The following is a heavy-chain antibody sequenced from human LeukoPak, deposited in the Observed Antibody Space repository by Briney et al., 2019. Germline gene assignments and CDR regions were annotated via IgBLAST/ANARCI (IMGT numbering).Heavy chain of an antibody. J-gene: IGHJ2*01. V-gene: IGHV4-59*08. CDR2: IYYSGST. D-gene: IGHD7-27*01. CDR3: ARNWGGNWYFDL. Sequence: SETLSLTCTVSGGSISRYYWSWIRQPPGKGLEWTGYIYYSGSTNYNPSLKSRVTISVDTSKNQFSLKLSSVTAADTAVYYCARNWGGNWYFDLWGRGTLVTVSS. CDR1: GGSISRYY.